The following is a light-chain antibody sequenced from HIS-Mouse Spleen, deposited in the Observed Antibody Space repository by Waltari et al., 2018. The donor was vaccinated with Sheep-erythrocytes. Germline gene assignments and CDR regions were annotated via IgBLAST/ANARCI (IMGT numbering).Light chain of an antibody. V-gene: IGLV2-11*01. CDR3: CSYAGSYNHV. Sequence: QSALTQPRSVSGSPGQSVTISCTATSSDVGGYNYVPCYQQHPGKAPKLMIYDVSKRPSGVPDRFSGSKSGNTASLTISGLQAEDEADYYCCSYAGSYNHVFATGTKVTVL. CDR2: DVS. CDR1: SSDVGGYNY. J-gene: IGLJ1*01.